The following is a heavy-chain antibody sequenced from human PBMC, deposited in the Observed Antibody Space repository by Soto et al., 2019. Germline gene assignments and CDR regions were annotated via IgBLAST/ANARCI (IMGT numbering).Heavy chain of an antibody. D-gene: IGHD6-19*01. CDR2: IYYSGST. V-gene: IGHV4-59*01. Sequence: SETLSLTCTVSGGSISSYYWSWIRQPPGKGLEWIGYIYYSGSTNYNPSLKSRVTISVDTSKNQFSLKLSSVTAADTAVYYCARSTKRGAVWPLYYWGQGTLVTVSS. CDR3: ARSTKRGAVWPLYY. CDR1: GGSISSYY. J-gene: IGHJ4*02.